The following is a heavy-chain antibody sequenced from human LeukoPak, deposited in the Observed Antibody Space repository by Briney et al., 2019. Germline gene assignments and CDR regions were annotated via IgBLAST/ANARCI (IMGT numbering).Heavy chain of an antibody. CDR1: GGSISSYY. CDR2: IYYSGST. V-gene: IGHV4-59*01. D-gene: IGHD6-6*01. J-gene: IGHJ5*01. Sequence: SETLSLTCTVSGGSISSYYWSWIRQPPGKGLEWIGYIYYSGSTNYSPSLKSRVTISVDTSKNQFSLKLSSVTAADTAVYYCARDSSSSWFDYWGQGTLVTVSS. CDR3: ARDSSSSWFDY.